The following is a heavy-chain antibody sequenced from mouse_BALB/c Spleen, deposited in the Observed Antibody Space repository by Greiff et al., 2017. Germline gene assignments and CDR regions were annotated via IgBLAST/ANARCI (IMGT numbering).Heavy chain of an antibody. CDR1: GFTFSSYT. CDR3: TRGYGKDAMDY. D-gene: IGHD2-10*02. CDR2: ISSGGSYT. Sequence: DVHLVESGGGLVKPGGSLKLSCAASGFTFSSYTMSWVRQTPEKRLEWVATISSGGSYTYYPDSVKGRFTISRDNAKNTLYLQMSSLKSEDTAMYYCTRGYGKDAMDYWGQGTSVTVSS. J-gene: IGHJ4*01. V-gene: IGHV5-6-4*01.